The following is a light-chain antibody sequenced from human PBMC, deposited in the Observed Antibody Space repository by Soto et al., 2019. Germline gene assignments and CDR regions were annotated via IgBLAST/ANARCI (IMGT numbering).Light chain of an antibody. Sequence: EIVLTQSPATLSLSPGERATLSCRASQSVSSYLAWYQQKPGQAPRLLIYDAFNRATGIPASFSGSGCRTDSTLAITSLEPDDFPVSYCQQRSNCRPLTFSGGTKVDIK. CDR2: DAF. J-gene: IGKJ4*01. CDR3: QQRSNCRPLT. V-gene: IGKV3-11*01. CDR1: QSVSSY.